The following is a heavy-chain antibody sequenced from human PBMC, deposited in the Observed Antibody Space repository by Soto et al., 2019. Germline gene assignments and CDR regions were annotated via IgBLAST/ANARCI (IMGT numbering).Heavy chain of an antibody. CDR3: AVVVVPAATRGYYYYGMDV. V-gene: IGHV4-39*01. D-gene: IGHD2-2*01. CDR1: GGSISSSSYY. CDR2: IYYSGST. Sequence: SETLSLTCTVSGGSISSSSYYWGWIRQPPGKGLEWIGSIYYSGSTYYNPSLKSRVTISVDTSKNQFSLKLSSVTAADTAVYYCAVVVVPAATRGYYYYGMDVWGQGTTVTVSS. J-gene: IGHJ6*02.